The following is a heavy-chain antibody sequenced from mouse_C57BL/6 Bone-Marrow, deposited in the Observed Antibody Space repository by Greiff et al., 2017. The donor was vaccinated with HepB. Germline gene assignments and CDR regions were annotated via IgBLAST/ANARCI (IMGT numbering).Heavy chain of an antibody. V-gene: IGHV1-76*01. D-gene: IGHD1-1*01. CDR2: IYPGSGNT. Sequence: VQLQQSGAELVRPGASVKLSCKASGYTFTDYYINWVKQRPGQGLEWIARIYPGSGNTYYNEKFKGKATLTAEKSSSTAYMQLSSLTSEDSAVYFCARSLLRSFYYFDYWGQGTTLTVSS. CDR1: GYTFTDYY. J-gene: IGHJ2*01. CDR3: ARSLLRSFYYFDY.